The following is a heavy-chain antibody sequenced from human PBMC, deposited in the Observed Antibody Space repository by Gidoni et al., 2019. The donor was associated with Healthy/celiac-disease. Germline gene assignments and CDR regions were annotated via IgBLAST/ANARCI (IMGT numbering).Heavy chain of an antibody. CDR1: GFTFSSYS. V-gene: IGHV3-21*01. J-gene: IGHJ1*01. D-gene: IGHD1-1*01. CDR3: ARDSRQSQLKYFQH. CDR2: ISSSSSYI. Sequence: EVQLVESGGGLVKPGGFLRLSCAASGFTFSSYSMNWVRQAPGKGLEWVSSISSSSSYIYYADSVKGRFTISRDNAKNSLYLQMNSLRAEDTAVYYCARDSRQSQLKYFQHWGQGTLVTVSS.